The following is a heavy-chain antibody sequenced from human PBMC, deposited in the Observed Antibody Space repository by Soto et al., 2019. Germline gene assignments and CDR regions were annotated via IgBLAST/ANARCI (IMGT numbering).Heavy chain of an antibody. D-gene: IGHD3-22*01. Sequence: QVQLVESGGGVVQPGRSLRLSCAASGFTFSSYAMHWVRQAPGKGLEWVAVISYDGSNKYYADSVKGRFTISRDNSKNTLYLQMNSLRAEDTAVYYCARGYSYDSSGYYYIFDYWGQGTLVIVSS. CDR2: ISYDGSNK. CDR3: ARGYSYDSSGYYYIFDY. J-gene: IGHJ4*02. CDR1: GFTFSSYA. V-gene: IGHV3-30-3*01.